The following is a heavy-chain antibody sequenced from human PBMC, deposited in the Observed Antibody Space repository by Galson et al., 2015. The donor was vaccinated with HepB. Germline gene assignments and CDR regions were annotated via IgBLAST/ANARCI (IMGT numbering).Heavy chain of an antibody. J-gene: IGHJ4*02. V-gene: IGHV1-18*01. CDR2: ISAYNGNT. D-gene: IGHD3-22*01. CDR3: ARDPVWVDYYDSSGYYYGLDY. Sequence: SVKVSCKASGYTFTSYGISWVRQAPGQGLEWMGWISAYNGNTNYAQKLQGRVTMTTDTSTSTAYMELRSLRSDDTTVYYCARDPVWVDYYDSSGYYYGLDYWGQGTLVTVSS. CDR1: GYTFTSYG.